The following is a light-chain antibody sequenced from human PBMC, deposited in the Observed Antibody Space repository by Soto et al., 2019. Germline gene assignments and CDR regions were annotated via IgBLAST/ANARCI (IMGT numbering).Light chain of an antibody. J-gene: IGKJ4*01. CDR3: QQYYSNALT. Sequence: DIVMTQSPDSLAVSLGERATINCKSSQSVLYSSNNKNYLAWYQQKPGQPPKLLIYWASTRESGVPDRLSGSGSGTDFTLTISSLQAEDVAVYYCQQYYSNALTFGGGTKVEIK. V-gene: IGKV4-1*01. CDR2: WAS. CDR1: QSVLYSSNNKNY.